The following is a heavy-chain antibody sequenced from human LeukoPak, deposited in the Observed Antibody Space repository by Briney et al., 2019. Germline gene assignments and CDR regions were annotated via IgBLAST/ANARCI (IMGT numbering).Heavy chain of an antibody. CDR2: VDSSGNT. Sequence: PSETLSLTCSVSVVSMNGYYWSWLRQSAGNRLEWIGHVDSSGNTNYNPSLESRVTMSVDTSKKQFSLKLSSATAADTAVYYCARHPRRGYMVRGVITDWGQGTLVTVSS. CDR3: ARHPRRGYMVRGVITD. V-gene: IGHV4-4*07. CDR1: VVSMNGYY. J-gene: IGHJ4*02. D-gene: IGHD3-10*01.